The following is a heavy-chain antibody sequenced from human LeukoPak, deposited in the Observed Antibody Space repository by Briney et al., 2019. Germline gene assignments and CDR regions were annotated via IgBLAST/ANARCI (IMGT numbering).Heavy chain of an antibody. CDR2: IHNSGST. CDR3: ARDGSFGNYHNWFDP. D-gene: IGHD3-22*01. V-gene: IGHV4-59*01. Sequence: SETLSLTCTVPGGSISSYYWSWIRQPPGKGLEWIGYIHNSGSTNYNPSLKSRVTMSVDTSKNQFSLKLSSVTAADMAVYYCARDGSFGNYHNWFDPWGQGTLVTVSS. J-gene: IGHJ5*02. CDR1: GGSISSYY.